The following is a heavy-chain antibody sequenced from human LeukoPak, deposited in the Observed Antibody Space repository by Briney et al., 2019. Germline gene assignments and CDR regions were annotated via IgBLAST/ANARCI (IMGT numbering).Heavy chain of an antibody. CDR3: ARVQYCSGGSCYFNYYYYYMDV. CDR1: GYSISSGYY. D-gene: IGHD2-15*01. Sequence: SETLSLTCTVSGYSISSGYYWGWIRQPPGKGLEWIGSIYHSGSTYYNPSLKSRVTISVDTSKNQFSLKLSSVTAADTAVYYCARVQYCSGGSCYFNYYYYYMDVWGKGTTVTVSS. V-gene: IGHV4-38-2*02. CDR2: IYHSGST. J-gene: IGHJ6*03.